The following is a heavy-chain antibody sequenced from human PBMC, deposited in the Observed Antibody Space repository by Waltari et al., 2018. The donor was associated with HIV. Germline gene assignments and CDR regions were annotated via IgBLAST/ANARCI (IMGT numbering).Heavy chain of an antibody. CDR3: ARRAPMAYFDY. CDR2: INHAGIT. CDR1: GGSFSGNY. Sequence: QVQLNQLGAGLLKPSETLSLTCAVYGGSFSGNYWTWIRQPPGKGLEWIGEINHAGITNYNPSVKSRVTMSVDTSMNQFSLKLTSVTAADTALYYCARRAPMAYFDYWGQGSLVTVSS. J-gene: IGHJ4*02. V-gene: IGHV4-34*01. D-gene: IGHD2-8*01.